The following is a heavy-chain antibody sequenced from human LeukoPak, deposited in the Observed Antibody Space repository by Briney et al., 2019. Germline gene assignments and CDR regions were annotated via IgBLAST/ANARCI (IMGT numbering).Heavy chain of an antibody. J-gene: IGHJ4*02. Sequence: PGGSLRLSCAASGFSIDDHGMSWVRQVPGKGLQWVAGINWNGGSTGYADSVKGRFTISRDNAKNSLYLQMNSLRAEDTALYYCASGDSSGWYFDTWGQRTLVSVSS. D-gene: IGHD6-19*01. CDR2: INWNGGST. CDR3: ASGDSSGWYFDT. V-gene: IGHV3-20*04. CDR1: GFSIDDHG.